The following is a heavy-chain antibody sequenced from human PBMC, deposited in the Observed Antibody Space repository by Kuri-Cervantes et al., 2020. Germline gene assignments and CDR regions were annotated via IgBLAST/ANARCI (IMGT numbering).Heavy chain of an antibody. J-gene: IGHJ5*02. D-gene: IGHD2-2*01. CDR3: ARVPIVVVPAAPEYNWFDP. CDR1: GGSISSSNW. CDR2: IYHSGST. Sequence: SETLSLTCAVSGGSISSSNWWSWVRQPPGKGLEWIGEIYHSGSTNYNPSLKSRVTISVDKSKNQFSLKLSSVTAADTAVYYCARVPIVVVPAAPEYNWFDPWGQGTLVTVSS. V-gene: IGHV4-4*02.